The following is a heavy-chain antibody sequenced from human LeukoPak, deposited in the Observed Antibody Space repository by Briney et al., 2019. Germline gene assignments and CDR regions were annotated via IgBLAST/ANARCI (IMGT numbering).Heavy chain of an antibody. CDR1: GGSISSYY. V-gene: IGHV4-59*08. Sequence: SETLSLTCTVSGGSISSYYWSWIRQPPGKGLEWIGYIYYSGSTNYNPSLKSRVTISVDTSKNQFSLKLSSVTAADTAVYYCARVTGKYYYGSGSYPVNWFDPWGQGTLVTVSS. CDR3: ARVTGKYYYGSGSYPVNWFDP. CDR2: IYYSGST. J-gene: IGHJ5*02. D-gene: IGHD3-10*01.